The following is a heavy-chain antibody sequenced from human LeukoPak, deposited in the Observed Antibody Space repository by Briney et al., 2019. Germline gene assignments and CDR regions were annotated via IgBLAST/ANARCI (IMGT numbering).Heavy chain of an antibody. J-gene: IGHJ5*02. CDR3: ARDGRGFLEWPRDWFDP. D-gene: IGHD3-3*01. Sequence: SETLSLTCTVSGGSISSSSYYWGWIRQPPGKGLEWIGSIYYSGSTYYNPSLKSRVTISVDTSKNQFSLKLSSVTAADTAVYYCARDGRGFLEWPRDWFDPWGQGTLVTVST. CDR2: IYYSGST. V-gene: IGHV4-39*07. CDR1: GGSISSSSYY.